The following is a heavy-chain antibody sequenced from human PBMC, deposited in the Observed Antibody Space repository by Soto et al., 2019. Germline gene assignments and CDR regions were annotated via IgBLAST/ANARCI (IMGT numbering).Heavy chain of an antibody. Sequence: LSLTCTVSGVSITSYYWNWVRQPPGKGLEWIGYFYYSGSTDYNPSLKSRVTISVDTSKNQFSLKLTSVTAADTAVHYCAKGGYGSSWRQFDPWGQGTLVTVSS. J-gene: IGHJ5*02. CDR1: GVSITSYY. D-gene: IGHD6-13*01. CDR2: FYYSGST. V-gene: IGHV4-59*01. CDR3: AKGGYGSSWRQFDP.